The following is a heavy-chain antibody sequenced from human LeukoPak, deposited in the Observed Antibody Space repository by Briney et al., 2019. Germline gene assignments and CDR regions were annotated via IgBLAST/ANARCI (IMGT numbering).Heavy chain of an antibody. Sequence: GGSLRLSCAASGFTFSSYGMHWVSQAPGKGLEWVAFIRYDGSNKYYADSVKGRFTISRDNSKNTLYLQMNSLRAEDTAVYYYARAGPSSSWHQFDYWGQGTLVTVSS. CDR3: ARAGPSSSWHQFDY. CDR2: IRYDGSNK. CDR1: GFTFSSYG. J-gene: IGHJ4*02. V-gene: IGHV3-30*02. D-gene: IGHD6-13*01.